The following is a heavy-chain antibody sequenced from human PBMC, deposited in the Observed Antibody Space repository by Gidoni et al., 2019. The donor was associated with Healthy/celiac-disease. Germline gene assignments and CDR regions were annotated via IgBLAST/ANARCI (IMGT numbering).Heavy chain of an antibody. CDR3: ARVRRYCSSTSCYRETIKTYYYYYYYMDV. Sequence: QVQLQQWGAGLLKPSQTLSLTCAVYGGSFSGFYWSWIRHPPGKGLEWIGEINHSGSTNYNPSLKSRVTISVDTSKNQFALKLSSVTAADTAVYYCARVRRYCSSTSCYRETIKTYYYYYYYMDVWGKGTTVTVSS. CDR2: INHSGST. J-gene: IGHJ6*03. D-gene: IGHD2-2*01. V-gene: IGHV4-34*01. CDR1: GGSFSGFY.